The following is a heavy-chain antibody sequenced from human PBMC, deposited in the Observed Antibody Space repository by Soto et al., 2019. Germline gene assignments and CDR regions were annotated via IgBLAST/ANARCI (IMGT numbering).Heavy chain of an antibody. J-gene: IGHJ4*02. CDR2: ISGYNGNT. D-gene: IGHD3-10*01. CDR3: ARDREGFGELGGDY. V-gene: IGHV1-18*01. CDR1: GYTFTSYG. Sequence: QVQLAQSGAEVKKPGASVKVSLKSSGYTFTSYGISWVRQAPGQGLEWMGWISGYNGNTNYVQKLQGRVTMTTDTSTSTAYMELRSLRPDDTAVYYCARDREGFGELGGDYWGQGTLVTVSS.